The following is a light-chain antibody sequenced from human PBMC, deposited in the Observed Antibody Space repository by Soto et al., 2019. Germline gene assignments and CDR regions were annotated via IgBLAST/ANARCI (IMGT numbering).Light chain of an antibody. CDR1: SSDIGGYSS. CDR2: DVT. Sequence: QSALTQSPSASGSPGQSVTISCTGTSSDIGGYSSVSWYQQHPGKAPKVMIYDVTKRPSGVPDRFSGSKSGNTASLTVPALQAEDAADYYCCSFTDGNNLVFGTGTKVTV. CDR3: CSFTDGNNLV. J-gene: IGLJ1*01. V-gene: IGLV2-8*01.